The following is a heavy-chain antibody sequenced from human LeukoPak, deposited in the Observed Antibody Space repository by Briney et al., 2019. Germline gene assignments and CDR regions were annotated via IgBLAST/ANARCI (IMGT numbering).Heavy chain of an antibody. CDR1: GGSISSYY. V-gene: IGHV4-59*01. CDR3: AIDGDNIRVI. CDR2: IYYSGST. Sequence: SETLSLTCTVSGGSISSYYWSWIRQPPGKGLEWIGYIYYSGSTNYNPSLKSRVTISVDTSKNQFSLRLSSVTAADTAVYYCAIDGDNIRVIWGQGTMVTVSS. D-gene: IGHD4-17*01. J-gene: IGHJ3*02.